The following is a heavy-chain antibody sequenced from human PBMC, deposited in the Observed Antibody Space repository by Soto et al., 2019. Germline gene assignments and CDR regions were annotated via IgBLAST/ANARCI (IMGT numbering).Heavy chain of an antibody. CDR3: ARLSPPEIRWKNDAFDI. J-gene: IGHJ3*02. V-gene: IGHV4-34*01. CDR1: GGSFSGYY. Sequence: SETLSLTCAVYGGSFSGYYWSWIRQPPGKGLEWIGEINHSGSTNYNPSLKSRVTISVDTSKNQFSLKLSSVTAADTAVYYCARLSPPEIRWKNDAFDIWGQGTMVTVSS. CDR2: INHSGST. D-gene: IGHD4-17*01.